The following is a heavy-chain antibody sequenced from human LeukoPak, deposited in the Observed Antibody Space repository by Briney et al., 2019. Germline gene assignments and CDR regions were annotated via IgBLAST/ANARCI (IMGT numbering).Heavy chain of an antibody. CDR3: ARHYYGSGSYYNFDS. Sequence: PSETLSLTCTVSGGSISSYYLSWIRQPPGKGLEWIGYIYYSGSTNYNPSLTSRVTISVDTSKNQFSLKLSSVTAADTAVYYCARHYYGSGSYYNFDSWVQGTLVTVSS. J-gene: IGHJ4*02. V-gene: IGHV4-59*08. CDR2: IYYSGST. CDR1: GGSISSYY. D-gene: IGHD3-10*01.